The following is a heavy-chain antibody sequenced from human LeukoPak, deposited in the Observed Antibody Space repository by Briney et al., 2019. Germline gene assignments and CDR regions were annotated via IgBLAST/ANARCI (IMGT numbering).Heavy chain of an antibody. V-gene: IGHV1-69*13. D-gene: IGHD2-15*01. CDR1: GGTFSSYA. CDR2: IIPIFGTA. CDR3: AREEAEGYCSGGSCYYSLRGIDY. Sequence: SVKVSCKASGGTFSSYAISWVRQAPGQGLEWMGGIIPIFGTANYAQKFQGRVTITADESTSTAYMELSSLRSEDTAVYYCAREEAEGYCSGGSCYYSLRGIDYWGQGTLVTVSS. J-gene: IGHJ4*02.